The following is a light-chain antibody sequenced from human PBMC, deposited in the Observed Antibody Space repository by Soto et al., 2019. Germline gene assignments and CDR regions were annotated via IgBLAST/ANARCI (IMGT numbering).Light chain of an antibody. J-gene: IGKJ1*01. CDR1: QSVSNN. CDR2: GAS. Sequence: EIVMRQSPATLSVSPGERAILSCRASQSVSNNLAWYQQKPGQAPRLLIYGASTRATGIPARFTGGGSVTEFTLTISSLQSEDFAVYYCQQYNNWLWTFGQGTKVDIK. CDR3: QQYNNWLWT. V-gene: IGKV3-15*01.